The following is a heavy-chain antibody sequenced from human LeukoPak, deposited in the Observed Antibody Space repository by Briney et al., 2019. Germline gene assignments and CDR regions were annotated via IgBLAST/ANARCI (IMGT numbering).Heavy chain of an antibody. J-gene: IGHJ6*03. CDR2: ISSSTTYT. CDR1: GFTFSSYS. V-gene: IGHV3-21*01. Sequence: GGSLRLSCVASGFTFSSYSMHWVRQAPGKGLEWVSCISSSTTYTYYADSMKGRFTISRDNAKNSLYLQMSSLRAEDTAVYYCLVLYMDVWGKGTTVTVSS. CDR3: LVLYMDV.